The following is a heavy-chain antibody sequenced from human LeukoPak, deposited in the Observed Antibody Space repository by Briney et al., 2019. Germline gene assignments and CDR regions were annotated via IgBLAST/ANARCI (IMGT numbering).Heavy chain of an antibody. CDR1: GGSMSSGSYY. CDR3: ARIKLLAVRGVLFDY. D-gene: IGHD3-10*01. J-gene: IGHJ4*02. CDR2: IYTSGST. V-gene: IGHV4-61*02. Sequence: SETLSLTCTVSGGSMSSGSYYWSWIRQPAGKGLEWIGRIYTSGSTNYNPSLKSRVTISVDTSKNQFSLKLSSVTAADTAVYYCARIKLLAVRGVLFDYWGQGTLVTVSS.